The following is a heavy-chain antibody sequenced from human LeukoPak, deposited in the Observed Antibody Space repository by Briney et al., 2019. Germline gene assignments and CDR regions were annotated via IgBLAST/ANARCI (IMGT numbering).Heavy chain of an antibody. Sequence: SETLSLTCTVSGGSISSSSYYWGWIRQPPGKGLEWIGSIYYSGSTYYNPSLKSRVTISVDTSKNQFSLKLSSVTAADTAVYYCARVAQQLVYDYWGQGTLVTVSS. CDR3: ARVAQQLVYDY. D-gene: IGHD6-13*01. V-gene: IGHV4-39*07. CDR2: IYYSGST. J-gene: IGHJ4*02. CDR1: GGSISSSSYY.